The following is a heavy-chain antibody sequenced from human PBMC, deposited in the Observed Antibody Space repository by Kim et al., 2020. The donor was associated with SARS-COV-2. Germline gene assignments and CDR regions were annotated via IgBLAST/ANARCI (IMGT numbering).Heavy chain of an antibody. CDR3: VKDTLLRGAYFDY. J-gene: IGHJ4*02. Sequence: GGSLRLSCTTSGFTFSSYSMNWVRQAPGKGLEWVSAISDSGSHIYYADSVQGRFTVSRDNAKNSLYLQMNSLRVEDTAFYYCVKDTLLRGAYFDYWGQGTLVTVSS. CDR2: ISDSGSHI. CDR1: GFTFSSYS. V-gene: IGHV3-21*01. D-gene: IGHD3-10*01.